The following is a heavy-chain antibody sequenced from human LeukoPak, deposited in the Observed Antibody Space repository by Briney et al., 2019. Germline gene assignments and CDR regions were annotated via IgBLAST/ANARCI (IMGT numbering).Heavy chain of an antibody. V-gene: IGHV3-30-3*01. CDR3: ARASYQFNYFDY. Sequence: GGSLRLSCAASGFTFSSYAMHRVRQAPGKGLEWVAVISYDGSNKYYADSVKGRFTISRDNSKNTLYLQMNSLRAEDTAVYYCARASYQFNYFDYWGQGTLVTVSS. J-gene: IGHJ4*02. CDR1: GFTFSSYA. CDR2: ISYDGSNK. D-gene: IGHD2-2*01.